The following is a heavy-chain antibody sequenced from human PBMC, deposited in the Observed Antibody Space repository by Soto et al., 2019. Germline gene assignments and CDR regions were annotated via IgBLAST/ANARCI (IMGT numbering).Heavy chain of an antibody. J-gene: IGHJ4*02. D-gene: IGHD3-22*01. V-gene: IGHV3-7*01. CDR2: IKQDGSEK. CDR3: AREHDSSGPPPDY. CDR1: GFTFSSYW. Sequence: GGSLRLSCAASGFTFSSYWMSWVRQAPGKGLEWVANIKQDGSEKYYVDSVKGRYTISRDNAKNSLYLQMNSLRAEDTAVYYCAREHDSSGPPPDYWGQGTLVTVSS.